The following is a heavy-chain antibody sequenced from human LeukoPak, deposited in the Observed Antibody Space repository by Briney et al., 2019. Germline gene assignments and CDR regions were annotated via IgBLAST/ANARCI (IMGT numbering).Heavy chain of an antibody. CDR1: GFTFGDYA. CDR2: IRSKAYGGTT. J-gene: IGHJ6*02. CDR3: TRGPDYQDSRCFYYYGMDV. V-gene: IGHV3-49*04. D-gene: IGHD3-22*01. Sequence: GGSLRLSCTASGFTFGDYAMSWVRQAPGKGLGWVGFIRSKAYGGTTEYAASVKGRFTISRDDSKSIASLQMNGLRTEDRAVFYCTRGPDYQDSRCFYYYGMDVWGQGTTVTVSS.